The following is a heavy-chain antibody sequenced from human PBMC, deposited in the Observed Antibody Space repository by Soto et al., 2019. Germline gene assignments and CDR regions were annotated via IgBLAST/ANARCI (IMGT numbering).Heavy chain of an antibody. CDR1: GFTFSTYA. CDR2: IAYDGSDK. J-gene: IGHJ4*02. D-gene: IGHD4-17*01. Sequence: GGSLRLSCAASGFTFSTYAMYWVRQAPGKGLEWVALIAYDGSDKYYADSVKGRFTISRDNSKNTLYLQMNSLRAEDTAVYYCARGSSTVSTLSFDYWGQGTLVTVSS. CDR3: ARGSSTVSTLSFDY. V-gene: IGHV3-30-3*01.